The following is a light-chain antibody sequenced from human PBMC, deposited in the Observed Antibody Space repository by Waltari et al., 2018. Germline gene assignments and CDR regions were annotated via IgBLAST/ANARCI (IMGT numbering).Light chain of an antibody. CDR2: GPD. V-gene: IGLV3-19*01. J-gene: IGLJ2*01. Sequence: SSDLTQAPSVSVALGQTVTITCQGDTLRRYFASWYQQRPGQAPILVLYGPDNRPSGIPDRFSGSTSGNTASLTITGAQAEDEADYYCHSRESFSTRLFGGGTRLTV. CDR3: HSRESFSTRL. CDR1: TLRRYF.